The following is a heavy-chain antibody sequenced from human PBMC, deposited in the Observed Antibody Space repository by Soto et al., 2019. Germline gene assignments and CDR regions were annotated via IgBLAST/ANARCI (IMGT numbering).Heavy chain of an antibody. Sequence: SETLSLTCTVSGGSISSGDHYWSWIRQPPGKGLEWIGYIYYSGSTYYNPSLKSRVTISVDTSKNQFSLKLSSVTAADTAVYYCARSFVRITIFGVVISWFDPWGQGTLVTVS. D-gene: IGHD3-3*01. CDR1: GGSISSGDHY. CDR2: IYYSGST. J-gene: IGHJ5*02. V-gene: IGHV4-30-4*01. CDR3: ARSFVRITIFGVVISWFDP.